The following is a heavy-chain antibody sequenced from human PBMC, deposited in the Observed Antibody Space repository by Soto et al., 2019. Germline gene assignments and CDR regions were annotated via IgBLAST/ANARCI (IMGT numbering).Heavy chain of an antibody. CDR1: GVTFSSYA. Sequence: SVKVSCKASGVTFSSYAISWVRQAPGQGLEWMGGIIPIFGTANYAQKFQGRVTITADESTSTAYMELSSLRSEDTAVYYCARDYYDSSGYCGLDYWGQGTLVTVSS. CDR3: ARDYYDSSGYCGLDY. J-gene: IGHJ4*02. D-gene: IGHD3-22*01. V-gene: IGHV1-69*13. CDR2: IIPIFGTA.